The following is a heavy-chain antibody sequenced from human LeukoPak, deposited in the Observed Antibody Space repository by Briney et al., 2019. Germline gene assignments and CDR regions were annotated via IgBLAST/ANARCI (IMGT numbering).Heavy chain of an antibody. J-gene: IGHJ4*02. CDR3: ARDDDAADYYDSSGYDY. V-gene: IGHV1-2*02. Sequence: ASVTVSCKASGYTFTGYYMHWVRQAPGQGLEWMGWINPNSGGTNYAQKFQGRVTMTRDTSISTAYMELSRLRSDDTAVYYCARDDDAADYYDSSGYDYWGQGTLVTVSS. CDR2: INPNSGGT. D-gene: IGHD3-22*01. CDR1: GYTFTGYY.